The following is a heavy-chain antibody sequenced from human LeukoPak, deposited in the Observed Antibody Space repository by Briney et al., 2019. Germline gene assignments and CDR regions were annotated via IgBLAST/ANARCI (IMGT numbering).Heavy chain of an antibody. V-gene: IGHV4-34*01. Sequence: PSETLSLTCAVYGGSFSGYYWSCIRQPPGKGLDWIGELNHSGSTNYNPSLKSRVTISVDTSKNQFSLKLSSVTAADTAVYYCARGPDMTTVTPTNYYYYAMDVWGQGTTVTVSS. J-gene: IGHJ6*02. CDR3: ARGPDMTTVTPTNYYYYAMDV. CDR1: GGSFSGYY. CDR2: LNHSGST. D-gene: IGHD4-17*01.